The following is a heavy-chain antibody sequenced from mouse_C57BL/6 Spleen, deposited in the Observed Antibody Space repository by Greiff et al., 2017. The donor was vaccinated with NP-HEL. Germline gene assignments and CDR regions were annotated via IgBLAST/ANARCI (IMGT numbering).Heavy chain of an antibody. CDR1: GYTFTSYW. Sequence: VQLQQPGAELVKPGASVKLSCKASGYTFTSYWMHWVKQRPGQGLEWIGMIHPNSGSTNYNEKFKSKATLTVDKSSSTAYMQLSSLTSEDSAVYYCARPPCSNSWFAYWGQGTLVTVSA. J-gene: IGHJ3*01. V-gene: IGHV1-64*01. D-gene: IGHD2-5*01. CDR2: IHPNSGST. CDR3: ARPPCSNSWFAY.